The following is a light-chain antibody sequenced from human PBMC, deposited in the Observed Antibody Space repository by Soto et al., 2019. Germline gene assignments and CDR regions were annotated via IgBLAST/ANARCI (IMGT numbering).Light chain of an antibody. V-gene: IGKV1-9*01. CDR2: AAS. J-gene: IGKJ5*01. CDR3: QQLFDSPIT. Sequence: IQLTQSPSSLSASVGDRVTITCQASRGISSYLAWYQVKPGKAPKLLIYAASTLESGVPSRFSATVSGTEFSLTITSLQPEDFATYYCQQLFDSPITFGQGTRLEIK. CDR1: RGISSY.